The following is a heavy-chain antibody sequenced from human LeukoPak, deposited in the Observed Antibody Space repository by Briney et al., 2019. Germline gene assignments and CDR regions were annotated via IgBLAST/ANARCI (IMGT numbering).Heavy chain of an antibody. V-gene: IGHV3-13*01. CDR2: IGTAGDT. CDR1: GFTFSRYD. J-gene: IGHJ4*02. CDR3: AREGGGSYYFDY. D-gene: IGHD3-16*01. Sequence: PGGSLRLSCAASGFTFSRYDMHWVRQATGKGLEWVSAIGTAGDTYYPGSVKGRFTISRENAKNSLYLQMNSLRAGDTAVYYCAREGGGSYYFDYWGQGTLVTVSS.